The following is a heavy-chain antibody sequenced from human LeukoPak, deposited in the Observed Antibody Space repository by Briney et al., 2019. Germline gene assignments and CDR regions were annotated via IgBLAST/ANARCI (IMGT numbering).Heavy chain of an antibody. V-gene: IGHV3-7*01. CDR2: INQDGSEK. CDR1: GFTFSSYW. J-gene: IGHJ4*02. CDR3: TRGGSTGGRLVY. Sequence: GGFLRPSCAASGFTFSSYWMSWVRQAPGKGLEWVANINQDGSEKYYVDSVKGRFTISRDNAKNSLYLQMNSLRAEDTAVYYCTRGGSTGGRLVYWGQGTLVTVSS. D-gene: IGHD2-8*02.